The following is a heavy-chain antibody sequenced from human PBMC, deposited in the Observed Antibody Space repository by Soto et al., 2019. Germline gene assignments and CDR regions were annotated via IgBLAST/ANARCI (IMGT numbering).Heavy chain of an antibody. Sequence: ASVKVSCKASGYTFSTHVISWVRQAPGQGLQWMGWISAYNGDTNYAQKFQGRLTVTTDTSTSTAYMELENLRSDDTAVYYCAKAEDDILTGYSWVFDYWG. D-gene: IGHD3-9*01. J-gene: IGHJ4*01. CDR2: ISAYNGDT. V-gene: IGHV1-18*01. CDR3: AKAEDDILTGYSWVFDY. CDR1: GYTFSTHV.